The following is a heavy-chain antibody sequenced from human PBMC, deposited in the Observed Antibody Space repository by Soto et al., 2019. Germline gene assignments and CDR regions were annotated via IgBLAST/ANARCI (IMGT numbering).Heavy chain of an antibody. Sequence: QVQLQESGPGLVKPSQTLSLTCTVSGSSISSGDYYWSWIRQPPGKGLEWIGYIYYSGSTYYNPSLKSRVTISVDTSKNQFSLKLSSVTAADTAVYYCASTVTTRGLPFDYWGQGTLVTVSS. CDR1: GSSISSGDYY. CDR2: IYYSGST. J-gene: IGHJ4*02. CDR3: ASTVTTRGLPFDY. D-gene: IGHD4-17*01. V-gene: IGHV4-30-4*01.